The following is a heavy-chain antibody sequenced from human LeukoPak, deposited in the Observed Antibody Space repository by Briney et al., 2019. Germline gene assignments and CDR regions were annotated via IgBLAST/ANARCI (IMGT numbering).Heavy chain of an antibody. V-gene: IGHV4-4*07. D-gene: IGHD2-2*02. J-gene: IGHJ3*02. CDR1: GGSISSYY. CDR3: ARSPTGYCSSTSCYTYAFDI. Sequence: SETLSLTCTVSGGSISSYYWSWIRQPAGKGLEWIGRIYTSGSTNYNPSLKSRVTMSVDTSKNQFSLKLSSVTAADTAVYYCARSPTGYCSSTSCYTYAFDIWGQGTMVTVYS. CDR2: IYTSGST.